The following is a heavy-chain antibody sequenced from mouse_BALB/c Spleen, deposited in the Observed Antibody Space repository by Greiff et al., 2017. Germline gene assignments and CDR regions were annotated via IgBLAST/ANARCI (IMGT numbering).Heavy chain of an antibody. CDR2: INPSTGYT. CDR1: GYTFTSYW. CDR3: ARSGYDWFAY. D-gene: IGHD2-2*01. V-gene: IGHV1-7*01. J-gene: IGHJ3*01. Sequence: VQLHQSGAELAKPGASVKMSCKASGYTFTSYWMHWVKQRPGQGLEWIGYINPSTGYTEYNQKFKDKATLTADKSSSTAYMQLSSLTSEDSAVYYCARSGYDWFAYWGQGTLVTVSA.